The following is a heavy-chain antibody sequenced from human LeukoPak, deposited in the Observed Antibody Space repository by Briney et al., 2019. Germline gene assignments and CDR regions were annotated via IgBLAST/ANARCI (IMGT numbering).Heavy chain of an antibody. CDR2: ISSDGSST. J-gene: IGHJ6*03. CDR3: ARAGRISMVRGVSGYYYYYMDV. V-gene: IGHV3-74*01. CDR1: GFTFSSYW. D-gene: IGHD3-10*01. Sequence: GGSLRLSCAASGFTFSSYWMHRVRQAPGKGLVWVSRISSDGSSTSDEDSVKGRFTISRDNAKNTLYLQMNSLRAEDTAVYYCARAGRISMVRGVSGYYYYYMDVWGKGTTVTVSS.